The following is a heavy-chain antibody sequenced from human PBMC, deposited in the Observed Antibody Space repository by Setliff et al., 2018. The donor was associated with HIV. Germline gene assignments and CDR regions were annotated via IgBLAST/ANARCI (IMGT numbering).Heavy chain of an antibody. D-gene: IGHD4-17*01. CDR3: ARGGRSTVTQWAWFDP. Sequence: SETLSLTCAVYGGSFSGYFWSWIRQSPGKGLEWIGEFRHSGNTNINPSLKSRVTISGDTTKNQISLKLTSVTATDTAVYYCARGGRSTVTQWAWFDPWGQGTLVTVSS. V-gene: IGHV4-34*01. CDR1: GGSFSGYF. J-gene: IGHJ5*02. CDR2: FRHSGNT.